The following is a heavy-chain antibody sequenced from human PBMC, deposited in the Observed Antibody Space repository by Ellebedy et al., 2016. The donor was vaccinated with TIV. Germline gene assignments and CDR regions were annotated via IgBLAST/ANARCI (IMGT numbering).Heavy chain of an antibody. Sequence: GESLKISCTASGFIVSTNHMSWVRQAPGKGLEWVGGYTNYADSVKGRFTISTHISRNTLYLQMTNLRTEDTAVYYCAKGSFPFGDKSERIYSFQYWGQGTLVTVSS. CDR3: AKGSFPFGDKSERIYSFQY. V-gene: IGHV3-53*04. CDR2: GGYT. D-gene: IGHD3-10*01. CDR1: GFIVSTNH. J-gene: IGHJ4*02.